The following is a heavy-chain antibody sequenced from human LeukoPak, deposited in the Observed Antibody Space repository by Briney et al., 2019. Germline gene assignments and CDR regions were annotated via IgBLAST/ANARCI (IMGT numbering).Heavy chain of an antibody. D-gene: IGHD2-2*01. V-gene: IGHV4-61*02. J-gene: IGHJ3*02. CDR3: ARRIVPAAETDDAFDI. CDR2: IYTSGST. Sequence: SETLSLTCTVSGGSISSGSYYWSWIRQPAGKGLEWLGRIYTSGSTDYNPSLKSRVTISVDTSKNQFSLKLSSVTAADTAMYYCARRIVPAAETDDAFDIWGQGTMVTVFS. CDR1: GGSISSGSYY.